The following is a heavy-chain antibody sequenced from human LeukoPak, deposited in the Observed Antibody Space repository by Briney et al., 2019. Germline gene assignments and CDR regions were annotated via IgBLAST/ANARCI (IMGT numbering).Heavy chain of an antibody. CDR3: TRDFDWFRNQFDY. CDR1: GFTFSDYA. Sequence: PGGSLRFSGAASGFTFSDYALNWFRQAPGKGLEWVSSISSSSNYVYNAASVQGRFTISRDNTKNSLYLQMNSLRAEDTAVYYCTRDFDWFRNQFDYWGQGTLVTVSS. CDR2: ISSSSNYV. V-gene: IGHV3-21*01. J-gene: IGHJ4*02. D-gene: IGHD3-9*01.